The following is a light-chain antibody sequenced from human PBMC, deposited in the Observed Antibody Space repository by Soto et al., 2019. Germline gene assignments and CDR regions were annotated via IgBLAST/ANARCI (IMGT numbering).Light chain of an antibody. Sequence: QLVLTQSPSASASLGASVKLTCTLSSGHSSYAIAWHQQQPEKRPRYLMKLNSDGSHSKGDGIPDRFSGSSSGAERYLTISSLQSEDEADYYCQTWGSGIHYVFGTGTKLTVL. CDR1: SGHSSYA. CDR3: QTWGSGIHYV. V-gene: IGLV4-69*01. J-gene: IGLJ1*01. CDR2: LNSDGSH.